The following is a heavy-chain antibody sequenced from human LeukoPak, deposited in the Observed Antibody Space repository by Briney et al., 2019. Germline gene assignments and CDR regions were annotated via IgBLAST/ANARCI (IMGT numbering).Heavy chain of an antibody. CDR1: GFPFSSCA. CDR2: ISYDGSNK. CDR3: ARGRNYYLFWSGYCYFDY. J-gene: IGHJ4*02. Sequence: GGSLRLSCAASGFPFSSCAMHWVRQAPGKGLEWVADISYDGSNKYYADSMKGRFTISRDNSKNTLYLQMNSLIAEDTAVYYGARGRNYYLFWSGYCYFDYWGQGTLVTVSS. D-gene: IGHD3-3*01. V-gene: IGHV3-30*04.